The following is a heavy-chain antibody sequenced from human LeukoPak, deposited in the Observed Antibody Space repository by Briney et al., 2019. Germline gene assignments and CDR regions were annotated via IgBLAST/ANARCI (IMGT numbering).Heavy chain of an antibody. CDR1: GFTFNNYN. J-gene: IGHJ6*03. D-gene: IGHD1-26*01. CDR3: ARDPYSGNYGNYYYYYMDV. V-gene: IGHV3-21*01. Sequence: GGSLRLSCAASGFTFNNYNMNWVRQAPGKALEWVSSITSSGAYIFYADSVKGRFTISRDNAKDSLHLQMNSLGPEDTAVYYCARDPYSGNYGNYYYYYMDVWGKGTTVTISS. CDR2: ITSSGAYI.